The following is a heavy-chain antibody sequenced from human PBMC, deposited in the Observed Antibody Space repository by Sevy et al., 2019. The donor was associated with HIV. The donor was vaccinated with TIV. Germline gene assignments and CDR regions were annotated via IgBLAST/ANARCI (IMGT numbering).Heavy chain of an antibody. CDR2: IIPIFGTA. D-gene: IGHD4-17*01. V-gene: IGHV1-69*13. Sequence: ASVKVSCKASGGTFSSYAISWVQQAPGQGLEWMGGIIPIFGTANYAQKFQGRVTITADESTSTAYMELSSLRSEDTAVYYCARWSTVTTWWFDPWGQGTLVTVSS. CDR1: GGTFSSYA. CDR3: ARWSTVTTWWFDP. J-gene: IGHJ5*02.